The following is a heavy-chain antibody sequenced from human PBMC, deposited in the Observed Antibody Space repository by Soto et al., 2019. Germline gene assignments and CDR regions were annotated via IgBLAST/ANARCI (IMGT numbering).Heavy chain of an antibody. Sequence: ESGGGLVQPGGSLRLSCTVSGFKAHQYAMHWVRQAPGKGLEWVSGIYRDGGGTGYADSVKGRFTVSRDNVKNSLSLQMNSLRSDDTALYYCIKDETPGGADYWGQGILVTVSS. CDR2: IYRDGGGT. J-gene: IGHJ4*02. CDR3: IKDETPGGADY. CDR1: GFKAHQYA. V-gene: IGHV3-9*02. D-gene: IGHD3-10*01.